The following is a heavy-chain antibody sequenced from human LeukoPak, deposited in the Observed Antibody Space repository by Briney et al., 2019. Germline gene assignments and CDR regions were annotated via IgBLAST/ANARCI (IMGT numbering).Heavy chain of an antibody. J-gene: IGHJ4*02. CDR1: GGTFSSYA. CDR2: IIPIFGTA. D-gene: IGHD6-13*01. Sequence: GASVKVSCKASGGTFSSYAISWVRQAPGQGLEWMGGIIPIFGTANYAQKFQGRVTITADESTSTAYMELSSLRSEDTAVYYCAREAGGYSSSWHFDYWGQGTLVTVSS. CDR3: AREAGGYSSSWHFDY. V-gene: IGHV1-69*13.